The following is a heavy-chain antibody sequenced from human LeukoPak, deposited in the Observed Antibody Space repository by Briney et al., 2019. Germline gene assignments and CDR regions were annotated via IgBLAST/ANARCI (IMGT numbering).Heavy chain of an antibody. CDR3: ARNPPYCTSTSCYNDY. J-gene: IGHJ4*02. CDR2: INPNSGAT. Sequence: ASEKVSCKASGYTFTIYYMHWVRQAPGQGLEWMGWINPNSGATSYAQRFQGRVTMTRDTSISTAYMELSGLTSDDTAVYYCARNPPYCTSTSCYNDYWGQGTLVTVSS. D-gene: IGHD2-2*02. CDR1: GYTFTIYY. V-gene: IGHV1-2*02.